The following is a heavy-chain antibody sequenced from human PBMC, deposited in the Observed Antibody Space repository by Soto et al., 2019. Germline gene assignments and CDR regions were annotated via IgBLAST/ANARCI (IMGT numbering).Heavy chain of an antibody. CDR1: CGSISSSNW. V-gene: IGHV4-4*02. Sequence: PSETLSLTCAVSCGSISSSNWWSWVRQPPGKGLEWIGEIYHSGSTNYNPSLKSRVTISVDKSKNQFSLKLSSVTAADTAVYYCAKGARTKPHGGYFDYWGQGTLVTVSS. CDR2: IYHSGST. D-gene: IGHD1-1*01. J-gene: IGHJ4*02. CDR3: AKGARTKPHGGYFDY.